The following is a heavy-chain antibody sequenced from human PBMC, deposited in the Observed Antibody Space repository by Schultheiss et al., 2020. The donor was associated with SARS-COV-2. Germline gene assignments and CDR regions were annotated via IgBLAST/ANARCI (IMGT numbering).Heavy chain of an antibody. J-gene: IGHJ6*02. Sequence: GGSLRLSCAASGFTFSSYGMHWVRQAPGKGLEWVAVIWYDGSNKYYADSVKGRFTISRDNSKNTLYLQMNSLRAEDTAVYYCAREGGYSSSSEDYYYGMDVWGQGTTVTVSS. CDR3: AREGGYSSSSEDYYYGMDV. D-gene: IGHD6-6*01. CDR1: GFTFSSYG. V-gene: IGHV3-30*19. CDR2: IWYDGSNK.